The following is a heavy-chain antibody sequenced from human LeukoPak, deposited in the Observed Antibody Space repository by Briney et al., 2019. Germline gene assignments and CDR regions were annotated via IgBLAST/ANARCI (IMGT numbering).Heavy chain of an antibody. Sequence: SETLSLTCTVSGGSISSYYWSWIRQPPGKGLEWIGYIYYSGSTNYNPSLKSRVTISVDTSKNQFSLKLSSVTAADTAVYYCARTTVTTRIDYWGQGTLVTVSS. V-gene: IGHV4-59*01. D-gene: IGHD4-17*01. CDR2: IYYSGST. J-gene: IGHJ4*02. CDR1: GGSISSYY. CDR3: ARTTVTTRIDY.